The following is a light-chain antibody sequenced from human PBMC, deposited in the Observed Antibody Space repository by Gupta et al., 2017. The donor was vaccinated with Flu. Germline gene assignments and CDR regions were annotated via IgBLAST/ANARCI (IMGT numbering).Light chain of an antibody. CDR2: WAS. J-gene: IGKJ1*01. V-gene: IGKV4-1*01. CDR1: QSVWDNSENENY. CDR3: QQDRSFPLA. Sequence: SLGESVTIYCKSSQSVWDNSENENYLAWYLQKPGQPPKVLIYWASYRELGVPARFSGRGYGTDFALTISGLQAEDVGVYFCQQDRSFPLAFGQGTRVEIK.